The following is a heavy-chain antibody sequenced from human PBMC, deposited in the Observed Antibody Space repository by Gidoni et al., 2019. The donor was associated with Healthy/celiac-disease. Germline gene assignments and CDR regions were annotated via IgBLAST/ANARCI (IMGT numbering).Heavy chain of an antibody. CDR1: GFTFGEYA. CDR3: TSSPRGLSLVLHDY. D-gene: IGHD6-19*01. CDR2: SRSKAYAGTT. Sequence: VQLVESGGCWVKPGRALRLSWTASGFTFGEYAMSWFRQAPGKGLEWVGFSRSKAYAGTTEYAASVKGRFTISRDDSKSIASLQMNSLKTEDTAVYYCTSSPRGLSLVLHDYWGQGTLVTVSS. J-gene: IGHJ4*02. V-gene: IGHV3-49*05.